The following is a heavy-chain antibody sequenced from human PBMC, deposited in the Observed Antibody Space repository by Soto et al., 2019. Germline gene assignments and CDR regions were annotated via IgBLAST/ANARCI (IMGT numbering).Heavy chain of an antibody. J-gene: IGHJ4*02. V-gene: IGHV4-34*01. CDR1: GGSFSGYY. CDR2: INHSGST. CDR3: ARWRRPYCSSTSCYEGGFDY. Sequence: PSETLSLTCAVYGGSFSGYYWSWIRQPPGKGLEWIGEINHSGSTNYIPSLKSRVTISVDTSKNQFSLKLSSVTAADTAVYYCARWRRPYCSSTSCYEGGFDYWGQGTLVTVSS. D-gene: IGHD2-2*01.